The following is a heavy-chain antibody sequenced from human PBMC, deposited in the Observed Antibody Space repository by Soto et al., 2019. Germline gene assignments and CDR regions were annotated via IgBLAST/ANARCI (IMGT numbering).Heavy chain of an antibody. Sequence: QVQLVQSGAEVKKPGSSVKVSCKASGGTFSSYAISWVRQAPGQGLEWMGGIIPIFGTANYAQKFQGRVTLTADESKSTDYMELSSLRSEDTAVYYCAISPSLSGSYYNYFDYWGQGTLVTVSS. J-gene: IGHJ4*02. CDR3: AISPSLSGSYYNYFDY. V-gene: IGHV1-69*01. D-gene: IGHD3-10*01. CDR2: IIPIFGTA. CDR1: GGTFSSYA.